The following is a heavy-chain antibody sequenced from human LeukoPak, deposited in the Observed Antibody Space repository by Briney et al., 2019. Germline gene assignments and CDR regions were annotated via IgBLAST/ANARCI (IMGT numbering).Heavy chain of an antibody. Sequence: SETLSLTCTVSGGSISSGDYYWSWIRQPPGKGLEWIGYIYYSGSTYYNPSLKSRVTISVDTSKNQFSLKLSPVTAADTAVYYCARDARAGRRRGAFDIWGQGTMVTVSS. CDR1: GGSISSGDYY. V-gene: IGHV4-30-4*08. CDR3: ARDARAGRRRGAFDI. CDR2: IYYSGST. D-gene: IGHD2-2*01. J-gene: IGHJ3*02.